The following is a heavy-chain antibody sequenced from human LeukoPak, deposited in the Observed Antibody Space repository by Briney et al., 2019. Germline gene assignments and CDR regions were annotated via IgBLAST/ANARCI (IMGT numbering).Heavy chain of an antibody. J-gene: IGHJ5*02. Sequence: PSETLSLTCTVSGGSISSSSYYWGWIRQPPGKGLEWIGSNYYSGSTYYNPSLKSRVTISVDTSKNQFSLKLSSVTAADTAVYYCASLRDRELRSWGQGTLVTVSS. D-gene: IGHD3-3*01. CDR2: NYYSGST. CDR1: GGSISSSSYY. V-gene: IGHV4-39*07. CDR3: ASLRDRELRS.